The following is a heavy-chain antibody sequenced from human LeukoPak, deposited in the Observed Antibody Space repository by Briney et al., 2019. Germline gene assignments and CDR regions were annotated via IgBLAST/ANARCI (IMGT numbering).Heavy chain of an antibody. J-gene: IGHJ6*03. CDR2: IYTSGST. CDR1: GGSISSYY. Sequence: SETLPLTCTVSGGSISSYYWSWIRQPAGKGLEWIGRIYTSGSTNYNPSLKSRVTMSVDTSKNQFSLKLSSVTAADTAVYYCARDGYYDFWSGYNYYYYYMDVWGKGTTVTVSS. D-gene: IGHD3-3*01. CDR3: ARDGYYDFWSGYNYYYYYMDV. V-gene: IGHV4-4*07.